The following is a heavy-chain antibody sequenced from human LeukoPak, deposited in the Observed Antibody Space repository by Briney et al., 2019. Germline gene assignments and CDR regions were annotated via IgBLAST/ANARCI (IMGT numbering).Heavy chain of an antibody. CDR3: ARGGYSSSWYFPFDY. CDR2: ISSSSSYI. J-gene: IGHJ4*02. CDR1: GFTFSSYS. D-gene: IGHD6-13*01. Sequence: KPGGSLRLSCAASGFTFSSYSMNWVRQAPGKGLEWVSSISSSSSYIYYADSVKGRFTISRDNAKNSLYLRMNSLRAEDTAVYYCARGGYSSSWYFPFDYWGQGTLVTVSS. V-gene: IGHV3-21*01.